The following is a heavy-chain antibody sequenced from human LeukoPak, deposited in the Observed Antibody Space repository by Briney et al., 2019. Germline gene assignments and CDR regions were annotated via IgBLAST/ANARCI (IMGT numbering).Heavy chain of an antibody. CDR3: VKESSEYSFGQNWFDP. V-gene: IGHV3-23*01. D-gene: IGHD5-18*01. CDR2: IGASGGST. J-gene: IGHJ5*02. Sequence: AGGSLRLSCAASGFTFSSYAMSWVRQAPGKGLEWVSPIGASGGSTYYADSVKGRFTIPRDNSKNTLYLQMNSLRPEDTAVYYCVKESSEYSFGQNWFDPWGQGTLVTVSS. CDR1: GFTFSSYA.